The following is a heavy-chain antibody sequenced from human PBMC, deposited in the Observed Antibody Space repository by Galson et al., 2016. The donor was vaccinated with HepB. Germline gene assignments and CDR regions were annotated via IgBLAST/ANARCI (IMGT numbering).Heavy chain of an antibody. D-gene: IGHD3-16*01. Sequence: SLRLSCAASGFNFSSYSMNWVRQAPGKGLEWVSYISSSSNTIDYADSVKGRFTISRDNDKNSLYLQMNSLRAEDTAVYYCARDSPLYDYIWGSYDNDYWGQGTLVTVSS. V-gene: IGHV3-48*01. J-gene: IGHJ4*02. CDR1: GFNFSSYS. CDR3: ARDSPLYDYIWGSYDNDY. CDR2: ISSSSNTI.